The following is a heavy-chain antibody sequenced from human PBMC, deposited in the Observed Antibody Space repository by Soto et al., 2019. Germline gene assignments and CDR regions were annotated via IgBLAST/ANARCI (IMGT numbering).Heavy chain of an antibody. D-gene: IGHD5-18*01. CDR1: GGSISSSSYY. CDR2: IYYSGST. Sequence: PSETLSLTCTVSGGSISSSSYYWGWIRQPPGKGLEWIGSIYYSGSTYYNPSLKSRVTISVDTSKNQFSLKLSSVTAADTAVYYCATSRDGYGGLCIFDYWGQGTLVTVSS. V-gene: IGHV4-39*01. J-gene: IGHJ4*02. CDR3: ATSRDGYGGLCIFDY.